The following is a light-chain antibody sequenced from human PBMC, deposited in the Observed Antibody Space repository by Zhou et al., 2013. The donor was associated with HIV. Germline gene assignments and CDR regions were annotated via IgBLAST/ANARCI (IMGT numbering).Light chain of an antibody. J-gene: IGKJ1*01. Sequence: EIVLTQSPAILSLSPGQRATLSCRASHSVNRNLAWYQQRPGQAPRLLIYDSSSRATGCPARFSGGGSGTEFTLTISSLESEDFAVYSCQQYDDWPWTFGQGTKVEIK. V-gene: IGKV3-15*01. CDR2: DSS. CDR3: QQYDDWPWT. CDR1: HSVNRN.